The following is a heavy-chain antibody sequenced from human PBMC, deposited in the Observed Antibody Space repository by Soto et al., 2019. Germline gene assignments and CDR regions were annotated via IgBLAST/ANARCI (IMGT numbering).Heavy chain of an antibody. CDR1: GYSFTDYY. D-gene: IGHD4-17*01. Sequence: GASVKVSCKASGYSFTDYYIHWVRQAPGQGLGWMGWINPNSGGTSYAQRFQGRVTVTRDTSFSTAYMELSSLRSDDTAVYYCARGLRDGNFDYWGQGTLVTVSS. CDR2: INPNSGGT. CDR3: ARGLRDGNFDY. V-gene: IGHV1-2*02. J-gene: IGHJ4*02.